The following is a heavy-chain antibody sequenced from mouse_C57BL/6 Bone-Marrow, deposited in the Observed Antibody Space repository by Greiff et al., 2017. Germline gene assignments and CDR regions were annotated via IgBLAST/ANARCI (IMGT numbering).Heavy chain of an antibody. CDR2: ISSGGSYT. J-gene: IGHJ4*01. D-gene: IGHD1-1*02. CDR1: GFTFSSYG. V-gene: IGHV5-6*01. Sequence: EVQRVESGGDLVKPGGSLKLSCAASGFTFSSYGMSWVRQTPDKRLEWVATISSGGSYTYYPDNVKGRFTMSRDNAKNTLYLQMSSRKSEDTAMYYCARDGTEAMVWWGQGALVTVYS. CDR3: ARDGTEAMVW.